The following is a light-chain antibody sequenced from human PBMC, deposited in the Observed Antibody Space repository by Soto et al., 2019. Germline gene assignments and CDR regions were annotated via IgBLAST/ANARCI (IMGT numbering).Light chain of an antibody. J-gene: IGLJ1*01. V-gene: IGLV2-14*01. Sequence: QSVLTQPASVSGSPGQSITISCTGTSRDVGGYNFVSWYQRHPGRAPKLLIDEVSRRPSGVSNRFSGSKSGDTASLTISGLQAEDEADYYCYSYRGYYTRVFGTGTTV. CDR2: EVS. CDR3: YSYRGYYTRV. CDR1: SRDVGGYNF.